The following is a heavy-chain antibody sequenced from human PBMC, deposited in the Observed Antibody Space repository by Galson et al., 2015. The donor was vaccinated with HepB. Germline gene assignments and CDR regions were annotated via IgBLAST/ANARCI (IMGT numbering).Heavy chain of an antibody. CDR3: ARDIVVVVAATHTPPYYYYGMDV. D-gene: IGHD2-15*01. CDR1: GGTFSSYA. J-gene: IGHJ6*02. CDR2: IIPIFGTA. V-gene: IGHV1-69*13. Sequence: SVKVSCKASGGTFSSYAISWVRQAPGQGLEWMGGIIPIFGTANYAQKFQGRVTITAVESTSTAYMELSSLRSEDTAVYYCARDIVVVVAATHTPPYYYYGMDVWGQGTTVTVSS.